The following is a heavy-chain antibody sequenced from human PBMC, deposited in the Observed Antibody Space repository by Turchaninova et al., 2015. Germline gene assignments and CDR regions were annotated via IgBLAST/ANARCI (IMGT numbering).Heavy chain of an antibody. V-gene: IGHV4-61*01. CDR2: LYYSGST. J-gene: IGHJ4*02. Sequence: QVQLQESGPGLVKPSEPLSPTCRVAGASASSASYYWSWIRQPPGKGLGWIGHLYYSGSTNYNPSLKSRVTISLDTSKNEISLNLNSVTAADTAMYYCVREQGGHDRYGVRSYYFDYWGRGTLVTVSS. D-gene: IGHD5-18*01. CDR1: GASASSASYY. CDR3: VREQGGHDRYGVRSYYFDY.